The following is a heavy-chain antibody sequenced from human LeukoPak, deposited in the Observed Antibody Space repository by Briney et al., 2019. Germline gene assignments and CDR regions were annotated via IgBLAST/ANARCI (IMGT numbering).Heavy chain of an antibody. J-gene: IGHJ4*02. D-gene: IGHD6-19*01. CDR1: GFTFSSYA. CDR3: AKDTPLTAYTSGWSRNSFDY. V-gene: IGHV3-23*01. Sequence: GGSLRLSCATSGFTFSSYAMSWVRQAPGKGLEWVSTIVGDAGVTCYADPAKGRFTISRDNSKNTLFLQMNSLRAEDTAVYYCAKDTPLTAYTSGWSRNSFDYWGQGSLVTVSS. CDR2: IVGDAGVT.